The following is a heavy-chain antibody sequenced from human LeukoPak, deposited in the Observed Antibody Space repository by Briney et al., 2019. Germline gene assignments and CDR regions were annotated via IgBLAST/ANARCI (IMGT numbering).Heavy chain of an antibody. CDR2: ISSSSSTI. CDR3: ARVPRGYSYGYLSDY. D-gene: IGHD5-18*01. V-gene: IGHV3-48*02. CDR1: GFTFSSYS. Sequence: GGSLRLSCAASGFTFSSYSMNWVRQAPGKGLEWVSYISSSSSTIYYADSVKGRFTISRDNAKNSLYLQMNSLRDEDTAVYYCARVPRGYSYGYLSDYWGQGTLVTVSS. J-gene: IGHJ4*02.